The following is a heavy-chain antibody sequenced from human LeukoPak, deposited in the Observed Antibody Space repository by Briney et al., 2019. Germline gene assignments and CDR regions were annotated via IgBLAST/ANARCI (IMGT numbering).Heavy chain of an antibody. J-gene: IGHJ5*02. Sequence: PSETLSLTCAVSGYSISSGYYWGWIRQPPGKGLEWIGSIYHSASTYYNPSLKSRVTISVDTSKNQFSLKLSSVTAADTAVYYCARDYPQFDPWGQGTLVTVSS. CDR2: IYHSAST. CDR1: GYSISSGYY. V-gene: IGHV4-38-2*02. CDR3: ARDYPQFDP.